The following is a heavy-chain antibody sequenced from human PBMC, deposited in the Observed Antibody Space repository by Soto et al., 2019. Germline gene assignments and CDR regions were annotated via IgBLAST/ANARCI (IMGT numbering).Heavy chain of an antibody. CDR1: GGSLTGYY. Sequence: LSLTCVVYGGSLTGYYWSWIRQPPGRGLEWIGEINPTGSPKYNPSLMSRVTISVDTSKNQFSMKLSSVTAADTAVFYCARSREQWLVDAFDIWGQGTMVTVS. J-gene: IGHJ3*02. D-gene: IGHD6-19*01. V-gene: IGHV4-34*01. CDR2: INPTGSP. CDR3: ARSREQWLVDAFDI.